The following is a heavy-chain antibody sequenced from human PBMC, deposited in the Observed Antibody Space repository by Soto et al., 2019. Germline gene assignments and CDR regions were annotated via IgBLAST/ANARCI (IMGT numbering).Heavy chain of an antibody. Sequence: GGSLRLSCTASGFSFSTYAMYWVRQAPGKGLEWVAIISYDGSNAQYADSVKGRFTVARDNSKNTLYLQMHSLTAEDTAVYYCARDGGGFGELLLNSYDAFDLWGQGKLVTVS. CDR1: GFSFSTYA. D-gene: IGHD3-10*01. CDR2: ISYDGSNA. CDR3: ARDGGGFGELLLNSYDAFDL. V-gene: IGHV3-30*04. J-gene: IGHJ3*01.